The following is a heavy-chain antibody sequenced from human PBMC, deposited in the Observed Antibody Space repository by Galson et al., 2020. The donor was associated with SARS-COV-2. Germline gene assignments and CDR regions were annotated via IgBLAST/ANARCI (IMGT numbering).Heavy chain of an antibody. J-gene: IGHJ1*01. CDR1: GGTFSSYA. CDR2: IIPIFGTA. CDR3: ASLFWYYDSSGSPRDHTSYFQH. Sequence: SVKVSCKASGGTFSSYAISWVRQAPGQGLEWMGGIIPIFGTANYAQKFQGRVTITADESTSTAYMELSSLRSEDTAVYYCASLFWYYDSSGSPRDHTSYFQHWGQGTLVTVSS. V-gene: IGHV1-69*13. D-gene: IGHD3-22*01.